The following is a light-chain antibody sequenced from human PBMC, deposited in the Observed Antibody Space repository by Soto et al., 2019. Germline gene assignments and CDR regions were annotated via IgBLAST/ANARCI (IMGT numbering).Light chain of an antibody. Sequence: DIQMTQSPSSLSASVGDRVTITCRASQSISTYLNWYQQKPGKAPKLLISGASSLQSGVPSRFSGSGSGTEFTLSISSLQPEDFATYYCQQSYTTPFTFGPGTKVDIK. CDR3: QQSYTTPFT. J-gene: IGKJ3*01. V-gene: IGKV1-39*01. CDR2: GAS. CDR1: QSISTY.